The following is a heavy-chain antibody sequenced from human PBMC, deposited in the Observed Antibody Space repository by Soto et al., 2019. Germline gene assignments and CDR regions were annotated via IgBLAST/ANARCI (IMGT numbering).Heavy chain of an antibody. Sequence: EVQLLESGGDLVQPGGSLRLSCAASGFTFSSYAMNWVRQAPGKGLEWVSAISGSGGNTFYADSVKGRFTISRDNSKNTLFLHMHSLRAEDKAIYYCAMLNGGSDSYHGRAVWGEGTTVTVSS. V-gene: IGHV3-23*01. CDR2: ISGSGGNT. CDR1: GFTFSSYA. J-gene: IGHJ6*04. CDR3: AMLNGGSDSYHGRAV. D-gene: IGHD1-26*01.